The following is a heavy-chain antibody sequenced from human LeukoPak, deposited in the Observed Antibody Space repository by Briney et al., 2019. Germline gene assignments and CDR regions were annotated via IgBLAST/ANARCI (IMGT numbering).Heavy chain of an antibody. Sequence: PSQTLSLTCAISGDSVSSNSSACNWIRQSPSRGLEWLGRTYYRSKWYNDYAVSVKSRITINPDTSKNQSSLQLDSVTPEDTAVYYCARGGQGDGYSADEAFDFWGQGTMVTVSS. D-gene: IGHD5-24*01. CDR2: TYYRSKWYN. CDR1: GDSVSSNSSA. V-gene: IGHV6-1*01. CDR3: ARGGQGDGYSADEAFDF. J-gene: IGHJ3*01.